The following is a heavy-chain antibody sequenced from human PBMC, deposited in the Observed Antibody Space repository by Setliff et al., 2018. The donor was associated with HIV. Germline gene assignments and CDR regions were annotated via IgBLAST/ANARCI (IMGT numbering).Heavy chain of an antibody. D-gene: IGHD3-16*01. V-gene: IGHV1-18*01. CDR1: GYSFTSYG. CDR3: ARGVLITFGYQNWFDP. Sequence: ASVKVSCKASGYSFTSYGINWVRQAPGQGPEWMGWISPYNGNTDYAQNFQGRVTMTTDTSTSTVYMELRSLISDDTAVYYCARGVLITFGYQNWFDPWGQGTLVTVSS. CDR2: ISPYNGNT. J-gene: IGHJ5*02.